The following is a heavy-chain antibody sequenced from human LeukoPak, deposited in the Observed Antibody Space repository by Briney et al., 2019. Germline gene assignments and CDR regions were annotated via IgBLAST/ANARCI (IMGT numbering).Heavy chain of an antibody. CDR2: IYYSGST. CDR1: GGSISSYY. V-gene: IGHV4-59*01. J-gene: IGHJ4*02. D-gene: IGHD3-22*01. Sequence: PAETVSLTCTVSGGSISSYYWSWIWQPPGKGLEWIGYIYYSGSTNYNPSLKSRVTISVDTSKNQFSLKLSSVTAADTAVYYCARGPNDSSGSPYYFDYWGEGTLVTVSS. CDR3: ARGPNDSSGSPYYFDY.